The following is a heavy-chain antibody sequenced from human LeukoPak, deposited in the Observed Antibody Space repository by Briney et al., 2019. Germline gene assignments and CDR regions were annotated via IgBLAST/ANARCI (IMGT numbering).Heavy chain of an antibody. CDR2: IIPIFGTA. CDR1: GGTFSSYA. Sequence: ASVKVSCKASGGTFSSYAISWVRQAPGQGLEWMGRIIPIFGTANYAQKFQGRVTITADKSTSTAHMELSSLRSEDTAVYYCARSRLRLGELSLLIDYWGQGTLVTVSS. V-gene: IGHV1-69*06. J-gene: IGHJ4*02. CDR3: ARSRLRLGELSLLIDY. D-gene: IGHD3-16*02.